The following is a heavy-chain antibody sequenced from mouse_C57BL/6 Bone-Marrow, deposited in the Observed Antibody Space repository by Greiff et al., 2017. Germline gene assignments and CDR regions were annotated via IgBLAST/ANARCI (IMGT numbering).Heavy chain of an antibody. CDR3: TTEYYGRHDY. D-gene: IGHD1-1*01. J-gene: IGHJ2*01. CDR1: GFNIKDDY. V-gene: IGHV14-4*01. CDR2: IDPDNRDT. Sequence: VQLQQSGAELVRPGASVKLSCTASGFNIKDDYMHWVKQRPEQGLAWIGRIDPDNRDTEYAPKFQGKATITADTSSNTAYLQLSSQTSEDNAVYCCTTEYYGRHDYWGQGTTLTVAS.